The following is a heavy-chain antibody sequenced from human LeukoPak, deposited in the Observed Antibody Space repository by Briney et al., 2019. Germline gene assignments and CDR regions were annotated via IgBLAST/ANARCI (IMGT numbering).Heavy chain of an antibody. CDR1: GFTFSNYW. Sequence: HLGGSLRLSCAASGFTFSNYWMHWVRQAPGKGLVWVSRINPAGNYANYADSVKGRFTISRDNAKNTVYLQMNSLRAEDTALFYCVRDWDHYDFDSWGQGTLVTVSS. V-gene: IGHV3-74*01. J-gene: IGHJ5*01. D-gene: IGHD3-3*01. CDR3: VRDWDHYDFDS. CDR2: INPAGNYA.